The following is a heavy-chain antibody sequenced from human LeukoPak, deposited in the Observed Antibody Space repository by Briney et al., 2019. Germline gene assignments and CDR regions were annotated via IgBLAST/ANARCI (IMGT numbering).Heavy chain of an antibody. D-gene: IGHD2-2*01. CDR1: GYTFTSYA. J-gene: IGHJ4*02. CDR3: ARVQRGSTSGGGIFDY. CDR2: INAGNGNT. Sequence: ASVKVSCKASGYTFTSYAMHWVRQAPGQRLEWMGWINAGNGNTKYSQEFQGRVTITRDTSASTAYMELSSLRSEDMAVYYCARVQRGSTSGGGIFDYWGQGTLVTVSS. V-gene: IGHV1-3*03.